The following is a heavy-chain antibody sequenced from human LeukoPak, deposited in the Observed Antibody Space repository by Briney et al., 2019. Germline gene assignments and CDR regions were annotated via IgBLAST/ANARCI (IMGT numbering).Heavy chain of an antibody. D-gene: IGHD1-7*01. CDR1: GGSISSGGYY. J-gene: IGHJ4*02. CDR3: ARGNWNSLDY. V-gene: IGHV4-31*03. Sequence: SETLSLTCTVTGGSISSGGYYWSWIRQHPGKGLEWIGYIYYSGSTYYNPSLKSRVTISVDTSKNQFSLKLSSVTAADTAVYYCARGNWNSLDYWGQGTLVTVSS. CDR2: IYYSGST.